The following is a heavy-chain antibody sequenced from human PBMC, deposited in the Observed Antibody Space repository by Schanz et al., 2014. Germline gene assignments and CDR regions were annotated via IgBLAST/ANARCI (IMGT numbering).Heavy chain of an antibody. V-gene: IGHV1-69*02. CDR3: GRGFSRSYIDF. D-gene: IGHD3-10*01. CDR2: FIPILDVG. CDR1: GYNITSND. Sequence: QVQLVQSGAEVKKPGASVKVSCKPSGYNITSNDVTWVRQATGQGLEWVGRFIPILDVGNYAQQFQGRVTFTADKSTVTAYKDVSSLKSDDAAVYYCGRGFSRSYIDFWGQGTLITVSS. J-gene: IGHJ4*02.